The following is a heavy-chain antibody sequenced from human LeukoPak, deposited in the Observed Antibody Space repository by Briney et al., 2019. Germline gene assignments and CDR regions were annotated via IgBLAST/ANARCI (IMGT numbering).Heavy chain of an antibody. CDR2: IYYSGST. D-gene: IGHD2-21*01. V-gene: IGHV4-39*07. J-gene: IGHJ2*01. Sequence: SETLSLTCTVPGGSISSSSYYWGWIRQPPGKGLGWIGSIYYSGSTYYNPSLKSRVTISVATSKNQFSLKLSSVTAADTAVYYCARELRRPWYFDLWGRGTLVTVSS. CDR3: ARELRRPWYFDL. CDR1: GGSISSSSYY.